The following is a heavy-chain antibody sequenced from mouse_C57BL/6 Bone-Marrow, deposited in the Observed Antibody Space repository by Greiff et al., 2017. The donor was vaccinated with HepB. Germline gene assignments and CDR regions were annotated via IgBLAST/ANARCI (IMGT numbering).Heavy chain of an antibody. V-gene: IGHV5-4*01. J-gene: IGHJ2*01. CDR1: GFTFSSYA. CDR3: ARSPRKYSNYFDY. D-gene: IGHD2-5*01. Sequence: EVQLVESGGGLVKPGGSLKLSCAASGFTFSSYAMSWVRQTPEKRLEWVATISDGGSYTYYPDNVKGRFTISRDNAKNNLYLQMSHLKSEDTAMYYCARSPRKYSNYFDYWGQGTTLTVSS. CDR2: ISDGGSYT.